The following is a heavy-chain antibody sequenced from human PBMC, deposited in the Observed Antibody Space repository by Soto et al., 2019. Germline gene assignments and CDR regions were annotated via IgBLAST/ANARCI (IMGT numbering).Heavy chain of an antibody. J-gene: IGHJ6*02. Sequence: PSETLSLTCTVSGGSISSYYWSWIRQPPGKGLEWIGYIYYSGSTNYNPSLKSRVTISVDTSKNQFSLKLSSVTAADTAVYYCARQPPYCSSTSCYHYYYGMDVWGQGTTVTVSS. V-gene: IGHV4-59*01. CDR1: GGSISSYY. CDR3: ARQPPYCSSTSCYHYYYGMDV. D-gene: IGHD2-2*01. CDR2: IYYSGST.